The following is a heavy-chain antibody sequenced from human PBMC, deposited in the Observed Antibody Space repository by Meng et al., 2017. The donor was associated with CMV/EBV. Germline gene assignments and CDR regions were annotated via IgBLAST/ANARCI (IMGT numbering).Heavy chain of an antibody. Sequence: EVQLVESGGGLGPPGVSLRLSCAASGFTVSSNYMSWVRQAPGKGLEWVSVIYSGGSTYYADSVKGRFTISRDNSKNTLYLQMNSLRAEDTAVYYCLLVFGRGVIDYWGQGTLVTVSS. CDR2: IYSGGST. CDR3: LLVFGRGVIDY. J-gene: IGHJ4*02. CDR1: GFTVSSNY. D-gene: IGHD3-3*02. V-gene: IGHV3-66*01.